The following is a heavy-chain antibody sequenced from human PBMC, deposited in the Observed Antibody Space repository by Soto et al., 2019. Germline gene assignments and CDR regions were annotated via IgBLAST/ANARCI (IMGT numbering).Heavy chain of an antibody. CDR2: INHSGST. Sequence: SETLSLTCAVYGGSFSGYYWSWIRQPPGKGLEWIGEINHSGSTNYNPSLKSRVTISVDTSKNQFSLKLSSVTAADTAVNYCARARRAPYSSGWYDAFDIWGQGTMVTVSS. V-gene: IGHV4-34*01. D-gene: IGHD6-19*01. CDR3: ARARRAPYSSGWYDAFDI. CDR1: GGSFSGYY. J-gene: IGHJ3*02.